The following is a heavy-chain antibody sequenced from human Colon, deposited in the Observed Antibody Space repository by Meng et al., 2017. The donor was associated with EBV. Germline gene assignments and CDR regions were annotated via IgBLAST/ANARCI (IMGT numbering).Heavy chain of an antibody. J-gene: IGHJ2*01. D-gene: IGHD5-18*01. CDR3: ARVGWRQWSFDL. CDR1: GGFISSGDYY. CDR2: IYYSGNT. Sequence: LPVSGRGRVNPSQTPSLPCTVSGGFISSGDYYWSVIRPPARKGLELIVIIYYSGNTSYNPSLKSRVTISVDTSNNQFYLKLSSVTGADTAVYYCARVGWRQWSFDLWGRGTLVTVSS. V-gene: IGHV4-30-4*01.